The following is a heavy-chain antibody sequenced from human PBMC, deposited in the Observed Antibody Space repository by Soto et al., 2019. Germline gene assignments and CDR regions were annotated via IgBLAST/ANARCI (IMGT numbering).Heavy chain of an antibody. J-gene: IGHJ3*02. V-gene: IGHV4-59*08. D-gene: IGHD4-17*01. CDR2: LYYSGST. CDR1: GGSINHHY. Sequence: SETLSLTCTVSGGSINHHYWSWIRQPPGKALEWIGCLYYSGSTNYNPSLQSRVTISEDTSKNYFSLKLSSLTAADTAVYYCARHLASDSGDSEPEVFDIWGQGTMVTVSS. CDR3: ARHLASDSGDSEPEVFDI.